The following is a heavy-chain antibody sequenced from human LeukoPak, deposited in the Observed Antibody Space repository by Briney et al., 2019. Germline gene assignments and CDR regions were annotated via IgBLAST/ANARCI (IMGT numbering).Heavy chain of an antibody. D-gene: IGHD1-14*01. CDR2: ISGSGGST. Sequence: GASLKISCAASGFTFSSYAMGWVRQAPGKGREWVSGISGSGGSTYYADSVKGRFTISRDNSKNTLDLQMNSLRAEDTAVYYCAKDHFMPEPDYFDYWGQGTLVTVSS. CDR3: AKDHFMPEPDYFDY. CDR1: GFTFSSYA. V-gene: IGHV3-23*01. J-gene: IGHJ4*02.